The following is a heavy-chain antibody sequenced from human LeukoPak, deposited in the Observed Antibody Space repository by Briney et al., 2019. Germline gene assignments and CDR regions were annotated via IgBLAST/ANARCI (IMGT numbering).Heavy chain of an antibody. CDR1: GFTFSSYS. Sequence: GGSLRLSCAASGFTFSSYSMNWVRQAPGKGLEWVSSISSSSSYIYYADSVKGRFTISRDNAKNSLYLQMNSLRAEDTAVYYCASVEDGYYYDSSGYHYVHWGQGTLVTVSS. D-gene: IGHD3-22*01. V-gene: IGHV3-21*01. J-gene: IGHJ4*02. CDR3: ASVEDGYYYDSSGYHYVH. CDR2: ISSSSSYI.